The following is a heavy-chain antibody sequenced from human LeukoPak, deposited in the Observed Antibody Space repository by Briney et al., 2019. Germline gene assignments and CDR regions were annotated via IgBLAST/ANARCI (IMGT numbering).Heavy chain of an antibody. CDR3: ATHIGYFDL. Sequence: PSETLSLTCAVYGGSFSGYYWSWIRQPPGKGLEWIGEINHSGSTNYNPSLKSRVTISVDTSKNQFSLKLSSVTAADTAVYYCATHIGYFDLWGRGTLVTVCS. D-gene: IGHD5-12*01. CDR1: GGSFSGYY. J-gene: IGHJ2*01. V-gene: IGHV4-34*01. CDR2: INHSGST.